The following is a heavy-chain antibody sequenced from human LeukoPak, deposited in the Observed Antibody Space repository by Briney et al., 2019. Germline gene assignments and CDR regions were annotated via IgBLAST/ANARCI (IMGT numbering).Heavy chain of an antibody. CDR3: ARGAYYYGSGSYPSGDY. D-gene: IGHD3-10*01. CDR1: GASISGYY. V-gene: IGHV4-4*07. CDR2: VYSTGST. Sequence: SETLSLTCTVSGASISGYYWTCIRQSAGKGLEWIGQVYSTGSTNYNPSLKSRVTMPVDTSKSQFSLSLTSVTAADMAVYYCARGAYYYGSGSYPSGDYWGQGTLVTVSS. J-gene: IGHJ4*02.